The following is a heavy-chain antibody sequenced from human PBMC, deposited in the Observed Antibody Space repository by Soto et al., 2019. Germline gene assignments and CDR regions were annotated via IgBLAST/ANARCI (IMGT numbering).Heavy chain of an antibody. V-gene: IGHV1-18*01. CDR2: ISTYDGNT. D-gene: IGHD6-6*01. CDR3: ARKSSSSSWFDP. Sequence: QVQLVQCGAEVKKPGASVKVSCKASGYTFFTYGITWVRQAPGQGLEWMGWISTYDGNTDYAQKLQGRVTMTTDTSTRTAYMELRSLRSDDTAVYYCARKSSSSSWFDPWGQGTLVTVSS. J-gene: IGHJ5*02. CDR1: GYTFFTYG.